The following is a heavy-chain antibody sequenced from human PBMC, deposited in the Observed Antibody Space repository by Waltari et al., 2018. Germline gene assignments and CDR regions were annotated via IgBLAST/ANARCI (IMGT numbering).Heavy chain of an antibody. D-gene: IGHD4-4*01. Sequence: EQLVQSGSELKKPGAAVKVSCMASGYTLTNHSINWVRQAPGQGIEWVGWINTKSGIRVYAQALPGPLVFSCNTSVNTADLQITSRKTEDTAVYYCARLREVTGVYYGLELWGQGTKVTVSS. CDR1: GYTLTNHS. V-gene: IGHV7-4-1*02. CDR2: INTKSGIR. CDR3: ARLREVTGVYYGLEL. J-gene: IGHJ6*02.